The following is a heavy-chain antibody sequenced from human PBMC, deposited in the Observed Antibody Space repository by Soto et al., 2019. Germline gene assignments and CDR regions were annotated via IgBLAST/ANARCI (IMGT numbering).Heavy chain of an antibody. D-gene: IGHD6-19*01. Sequence: GASVKVSCKASGDTFSFYSINWVRQAPGLGLEWMGRVNPILSMSNYAQRFQGRVTMTADKSTSTAYMELSGLRTEDTAVYYCARAPYSSGWWGFDYWGQGTLVTVSS. CDR2: VNPILSMS. J-gene: IGHJ4*02. V-gene: IGHV1-69*04. CDR3: ARAPYSSGWWGFDY. CDR1: GDTFSFYS.